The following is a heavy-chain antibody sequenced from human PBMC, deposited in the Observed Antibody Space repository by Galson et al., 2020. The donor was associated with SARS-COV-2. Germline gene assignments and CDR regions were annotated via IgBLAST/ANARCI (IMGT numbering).Heavy chain of an antibody. D-gene: IGHD3-10*01. Sequence: SETLSLTCAVYGGSLRGYSWTWIRQPPGKGLEWIGEINIGGNTNYSPSLRSRVTISLHTSKNQFSLNLRSVTAADTAPYYCAGGHRGVVPCPGLGLRRWYSCYYMDVWHKGTTVTVSS. CDR3: AGGHRGVVPCPGLGLRRWYSCYYMDV. V-gene: IGHV4-34*01. J-gene: IGHJ6*03. CDR1: GGSLRGYS. CDR2: INIGGNT.